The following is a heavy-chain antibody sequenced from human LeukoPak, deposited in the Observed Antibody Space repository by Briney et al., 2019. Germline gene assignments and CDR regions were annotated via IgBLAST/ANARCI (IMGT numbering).Heavy chain of an antibody. CDR3: ARNVAVADLYYYYGMDV. V-gene: IGHV1-3*01. CDR2: INAGNGNT. CDR1: GYTFTSYA. Sequence: ASVKVSCKASGYTFTSYAIHWVRQAPGQRLEWMGWINAGNGNTKYSQKFQGRVTMTRDTSARTAYMELSSLRSEDTAVYYCARNVAVADLYYYYGMDVWGQGTTVTVSS. D-gene: IGHD6-19*01. J-gene: IGHJ6*02.